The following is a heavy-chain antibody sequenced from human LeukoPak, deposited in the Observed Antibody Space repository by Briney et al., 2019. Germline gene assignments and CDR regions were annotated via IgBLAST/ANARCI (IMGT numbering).Heavy chain of an antibody. D-gene: IGHD4-23*01. CDR2: IIPIFGTA. Sequence: SVKVSCKASGGTFSSYAISWVRQAPGQGLEWMGGIIPIFGTANYAQKFQGRVTITTDESTSTAYMELSSLRSEDTAVYYCARACYGGNSLGEGWFDPWGQGTLVTVSS. J-gene: IGHJ5*02. CDR1: GGTFSSYA. CDR3: ARACYGGNSLGEGWFDP. V-gene: IGHV1-69*05.